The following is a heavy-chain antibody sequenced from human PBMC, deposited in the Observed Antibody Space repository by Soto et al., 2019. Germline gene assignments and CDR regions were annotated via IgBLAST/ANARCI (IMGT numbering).Heavy chain of an antibody. CDR1: GGTFSSYA. CDR2: IIPIFGTA. J-gene: IGHJ4*02. D-gene: IGHD6-19*01. CDR3: ARDRRAVAGFDY. V-gene: IGHV1-69*13. Sequence: VASVKVSCKASGGTFSSYAISWVRQAPGQGLEWMGGIIPIFGTANYAQKFQGRVTITADESTSTAYMELSSLRPEDTAVYYCARDRRAVAGFDYWGQGTLVTVSS.